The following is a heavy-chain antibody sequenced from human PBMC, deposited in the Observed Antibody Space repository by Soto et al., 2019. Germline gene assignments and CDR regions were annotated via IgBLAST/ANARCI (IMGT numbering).Heavy chain of an antibody. CDR2: INPNSGGT. Sequence: ASVKVSCKASGYTFTGYYMHWVRQAPGQGLEWMGWINPNSGGTNYAQKFQGRVTMTRDTSISTAYMELSRLRSDDTAVYYCAREVYCSSTSCSLSGEGRFDPWGQGTLVTVSS. V-gene: IGHV1-2*02. D-gene: IGHD2-2*01. CDR3: AREVYCSSTSCSLSGEGRFDP. CDR1: GYTFTGYY. J-gene: IGHJ5*02.